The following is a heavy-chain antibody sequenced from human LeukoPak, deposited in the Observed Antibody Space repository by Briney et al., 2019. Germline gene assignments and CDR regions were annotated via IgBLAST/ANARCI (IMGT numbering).Heavy chain of an antibody. Sequence: ASVKVSCKASGYTFTSYAMHWVRQAPGQRLEWMGWINAGNCNTKYSQKFQRRVTITRDTSATTAYMELSSLRSEDTAVYYCARQDRPYSRSWYYLDYWGQGTLVTVSS. CDR3: ARQDRPYSRSWYYLDY. D-gene: IGHD6-13*01. V-gene: IGHV1-3*01. J-gene: IGHJ4*01. CDR2: INAGNCNT. CDR1: GYTFTSYA.